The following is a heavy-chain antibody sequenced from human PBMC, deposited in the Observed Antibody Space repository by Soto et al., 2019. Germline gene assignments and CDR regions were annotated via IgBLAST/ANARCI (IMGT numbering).Heavy chain of an antibody. CDR2: IKSKRDGGTT. Sequence: HLVESGGDLVKPGGSLRLSCAASGFMFSSAWMSWVRQAPGKGLEWVGRIKSKRDGGTTDYAPPVKGRFVISRDDSKNTLCLQMNSLKTDDTAVYYCVEGWNDFWGQGTLVAVSS. CDR3: VEGWNDF. J-gene: IGHJ4*02. D-gene: IGHD1-1*01. CDR1: GFMFSSAW. V-gene: IGHV3-15*01.